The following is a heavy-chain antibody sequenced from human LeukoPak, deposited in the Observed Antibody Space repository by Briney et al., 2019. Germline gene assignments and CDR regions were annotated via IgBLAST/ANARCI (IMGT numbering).Heavy chain of an antibody. CDR1: GFSVRTNF. Sequence: PGGSLRLSCAVSGFSVRTNFMSWVRQAPGKGLEWVSVIYTGGGTDHADSVKGRFTISRDNSKNTPSLQMNSLRADDTAIYYCTRSGYRHPYHFESRGQGTLVIVSS. CDR2: IYTGGGT. V-gene: IGHV3-53*01. CDR3: TRSGYRHPYHFES. J-gene: IGHJ4*02. D-gene: IGHD3-22*01.